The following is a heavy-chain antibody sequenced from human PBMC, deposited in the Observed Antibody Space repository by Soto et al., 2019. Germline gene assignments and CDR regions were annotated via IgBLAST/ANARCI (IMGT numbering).Heavy chain of an antibody. CDR1: GGSISSYY. J-gene: IGHJ6*03. Sequence: QVQLQESGPGLVKPSETLSLTCTVSGGSISSYYWSWIRQPPGKGLEWIGYIYYSGSTNYNPSLKSRVTISVDTSKNQFSLKLSSVTAADTAVYYCSRRPTPRPSFNMDVWGKGTTVTVSS. D-gene: IGHD2-15*01. CDR2: IYYSGST. V-gene: IGHV4-59*08. CDR3: SRRPTPRPSFNMDV.